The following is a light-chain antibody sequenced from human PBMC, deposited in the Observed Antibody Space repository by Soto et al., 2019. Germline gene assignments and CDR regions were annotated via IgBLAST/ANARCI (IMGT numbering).Light chain of an antibody. Sequence: QSLLTQPPSASGTPGQRVTISSSGITSNIGSYTVTWYQQLPGTAPKLRFYGNDQRPSGVPDRFSGSKSGTSASLDISGLQSEDEADYYCAAWDDSLNGYVFGTGTKLTVL. V-gene: IGLV1-44*01. CDR2: GND. CDR3: AAWDDSLNGYV. CDR1: TSNIGSYT. J-gene: IGLJ1*01.